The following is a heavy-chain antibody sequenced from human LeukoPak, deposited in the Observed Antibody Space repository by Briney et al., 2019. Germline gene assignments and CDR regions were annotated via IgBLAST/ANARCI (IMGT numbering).Heavy chain of an antibody. V-gene: IGHV3-74*01. D-gene: IGHD1-14*01. CDR2: VKTYGTNT. Sequence: GGSLRLSCTASGFTLTNNWMHWVRQVPGKGLEWVSRVKTYGTNTNYADSVRGRFTISRDNAKNTLYLQMDSLRAEDSAIYYCAREFSPEDAFDLWGQGTRVTVSS. CDR3: AREFSPEDAFDL. CDR1: GFTLTNNW. J-gene: IGHJ3*01.